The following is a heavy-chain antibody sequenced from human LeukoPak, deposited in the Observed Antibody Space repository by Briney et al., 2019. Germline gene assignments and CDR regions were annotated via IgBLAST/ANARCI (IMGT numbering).Heavy chain of an antibody. D-gene: IGHD3-22*01. CDR3: ARANYYDSSGYVNWFDP. CDR2: INPNSGGT. Sequence: ASVKVSCKASGYTFTGYYMHWVRQAPGQGLEWMGWINPNSGGTNYAQKFQGRVTMTRDTSISTAYMELSRLGSDDTAVYYCARANYYDSSGYVNWFDPWGQGTLVTVSS. V-gene: IGHV1-2*02. CDR1: GYTFTGYY. J-gene: IGHJ5*02.